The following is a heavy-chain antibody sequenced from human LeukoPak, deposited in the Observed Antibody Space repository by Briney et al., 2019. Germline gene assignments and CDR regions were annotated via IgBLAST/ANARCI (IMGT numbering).Heavy chain of an antibody. CDR3: ARDSGERGSGSYLIAY. Sequence: GSVKVSCKASGYTFTDYYLHWVRQAPGQGLEWMGWINPKSGGTNYAQKFQGRVTMTRDTSISTAYMELSRLRSDDTAVYYCARDSGERGSGSYLIAYWGQGTLVTVSS. J-gene: IGHJ4*02. CDR2: INPKSGGT. V-gene: IGHV1-2*02. D-gene: IGHD3-10*01. CDR1: GYTFTDYY.